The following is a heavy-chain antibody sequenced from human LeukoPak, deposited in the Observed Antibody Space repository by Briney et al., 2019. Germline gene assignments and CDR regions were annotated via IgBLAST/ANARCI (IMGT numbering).Heavy chain of an antibody. Sequence: SETLSLTCSVSGGSIRSHYWSWLRQPPGKAVEWIAYIHYSGITNYNPSLKSRVTISVDTSKNQFSLKLSSVTTADTAVYYCAVEGITGYGWFDPWGQGTLVTVSS. CDR3: AVEGITGYGWFDP. J-gene: IGHJ5*02. D-gene: IGHD1-1*01. CDR2: IHYSGIT. V-gene: IGHV4-59*11. CDR1: GGSIRSHY.